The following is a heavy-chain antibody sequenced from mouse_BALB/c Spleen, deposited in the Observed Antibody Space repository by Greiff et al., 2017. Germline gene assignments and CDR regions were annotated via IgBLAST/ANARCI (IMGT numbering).Heavy chain of an antibody. CDR2: IWGDGST. V-gene: IGHV2-6-7*01. CDR1: GFSLTGYG. J-gene: IGHJ1*01. Sequence: VQLQESGPGLVAPSQSLSITCTVSGFSLTGYGVNWVRQPPGKGLEWLGMIWGDGSTDYNSALKSRLSISKDNSKSQVFLKMNSLQTDDTARYYCARVGNYWYFDVWGAGTTVTVSS. D-gene: IGHD1-1*01. CDR3: ARVGNYWYFDV.